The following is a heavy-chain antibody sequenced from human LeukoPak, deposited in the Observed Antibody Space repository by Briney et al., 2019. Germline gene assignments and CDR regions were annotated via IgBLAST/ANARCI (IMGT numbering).Heavy chain of an antibody. D-gene: IGHD3-10*01. V-gene: IGHV3-23*01. CDR2: ISGSGSST. CDR3: AKDRWFGELSTY. Sequence: GGSLRLSCAASGFTFSSYAMSWVRQAPGKGLEWVSAISGSGSSTYYADSVKGRFTISRDNSKNTLYLQMNSLRAEDTAVYYCAKDRWFGELSTYWGQGTLVTVSS. J-gene: IGHJ4*02. CDR1: GFTFSSYA.